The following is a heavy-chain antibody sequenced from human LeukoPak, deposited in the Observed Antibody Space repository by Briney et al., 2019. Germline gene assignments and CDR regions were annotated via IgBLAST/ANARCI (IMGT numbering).Heavy chain of an antibody. CDR2: ISWNSGSI. CDR3: AKDIGYYGSGLFDY. CDR1: GFTFDDYA. Sequence: GGSLRLSCAASGFTFDDYAMHWVRQAPGKGLEWVSGISWNSGSIGYADSVKGRFTISRDNAKNSLYLQMNSLRAEDMAVYYCAKDIGYYGSGLFDYWGQATLVTVSS. V-gene: IGHV3-9*03. D-gene: IGHD3-10*01. J-gene: IGHJ4*02.